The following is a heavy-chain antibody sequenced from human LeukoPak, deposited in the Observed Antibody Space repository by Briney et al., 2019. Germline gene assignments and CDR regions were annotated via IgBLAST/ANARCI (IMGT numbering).Heavy chain of an antibody. CDR2: IYYSGST. V-gene: IGHV4-59*01. Sequence: SETLSLTCTVSGGSISSYYWSWIRQPPGKGLEWIGYIYYSGSTSYNPSLKGRVTISVDTSKNQFSLKLSSVTAADTAVYYCARDRSPLYWGQGTLVTVSS. CDR1: GGSISSYY. J-gene: IGHJ4*02. CDR3: ARDRSPLY. D-gene: IGHD3-10*01.